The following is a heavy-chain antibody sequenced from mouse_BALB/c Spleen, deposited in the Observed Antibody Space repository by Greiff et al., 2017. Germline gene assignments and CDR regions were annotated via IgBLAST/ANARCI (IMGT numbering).Heavy chain of an antibody. CDR1: GFTFSDYY. CDR2: ISDGGSDT. Sequence: EVQLVESGGGLVKPGGSLKLSCAASGFTFSDYYMYWVRQTPEKRLEWVATISDGGSDTYYPDSVKGRFTIPRDNAKNNLYLQMSSLKSEDTAMYYCERGGYLYYCDYWGQGTTLTVSS. D-gene: IGHD3-1*01. V-gene: IGHV5-4*02. CDR3: ERGGYLYYCDY. J-gene: IGHJ2*01.